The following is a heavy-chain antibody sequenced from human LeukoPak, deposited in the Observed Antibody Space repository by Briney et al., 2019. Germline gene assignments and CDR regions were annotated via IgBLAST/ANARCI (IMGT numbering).Heavy chain of an antibody. J-gene: IGHJ6*02. CDR3: TRFNQEPYGMDV. CDR2: RSKANSYAT. D-gene: IGHD1-14*01. V-gene: IGHV3-73*01. Sequence: GGSLRLSCAASGFTFSNAWMSWVRQASGKGLEWVGRRSKANSYATAYAALVEGRFTISRDDSKNTAYLGMNSLKTEDTAVYYCTRFNQEPYGMDVWGQGTTVTVSS. CDR1: GFTFSNAW.